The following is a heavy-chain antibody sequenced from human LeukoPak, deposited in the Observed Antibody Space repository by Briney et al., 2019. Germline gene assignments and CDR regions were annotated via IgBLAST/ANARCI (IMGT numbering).Heavy chain of an antibody. CDR2: ISSSSSTI. CDR1: GFTFSSYS. V-gene: IGHV3-48*02. D-gene: IGHD3-22*01. J-gene: IGHJ3*02. Sequence: GGSLRLSCAASGFTFSSYSMNWVRQAPGKGLKWVSYISSSSSTIYYADSVKGRFTISRDNAKNSLYLQMNSLRDEDTAVYYCAREAFGYYYDSSGYFAFDIWGQGTMVTVSS. CDR3: AREAFGYYYDSSGYFAFDI.